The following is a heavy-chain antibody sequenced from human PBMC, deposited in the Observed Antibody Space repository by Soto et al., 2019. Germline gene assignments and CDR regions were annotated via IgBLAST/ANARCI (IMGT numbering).Heavy chain of an antibody. J-gene: IGHJ5*02. D-gene: IGHD3-22*01. Sequence: GGSLRLSCAASGFTLSSYAMHWVRQAPVKVLAWVAVISYDGSNKYYADSVKGRFTISRDNSKNTLYLQMNSLRAEDTAVYYCARAVSGYYDSSGYLNWFDPWGQGTLVTVSS. V-gene: IGHV3-30-3*01. CDR1: GFTLSSYA. CDR2: ISYDGSNK. CDR3: ARAVSGYYDSSGYLNWFDP.